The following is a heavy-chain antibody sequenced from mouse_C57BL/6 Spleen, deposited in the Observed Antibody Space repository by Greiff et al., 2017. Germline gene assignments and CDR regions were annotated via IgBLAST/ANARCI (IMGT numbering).Heavy chain of an antibody. Sequence: EVKLMESGGGLVKPGRSLKLSCAASGFTFSDYGMHWVRQAPEKGLAWVAYISSGSSTIYYADTVKGRFTISRDNAKNTLFLQMTSLRSEDTAMYYCARHYYGSSYGYAMDYWGQGTSVTVSS. V-gene: IGHV5-17*01. CDR3: ARHYYGSSYGYAMDY. D-gene: IGHD1-1*01. CDR1: GFTFSDYG. J-gene: IGHJ4*01. CDR2: ISSGSSTI.